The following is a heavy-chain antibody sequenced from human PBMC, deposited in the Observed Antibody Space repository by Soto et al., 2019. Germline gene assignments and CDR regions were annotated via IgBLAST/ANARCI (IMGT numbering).Heavy chain of an antibody. V-gene: IGHV4-30-2*01. J-gene: IGHJ4*02. CDR1: GDSISSGGYS. CDR2: ISHSGST. D-gene: IGHD6-19*01. CDR3: ARGGLLPDY. Sequence: QLQLKESGSGLVKPSQTVSLTCAVSGDSISSGGYSWSWIRQPPGKGLEWIGYISHSGSTYYNPSLKSRVTISVDRFKNQFSLKLSSVTAADTAVYYCARGGLLPDYWGQGTLVTVSS.